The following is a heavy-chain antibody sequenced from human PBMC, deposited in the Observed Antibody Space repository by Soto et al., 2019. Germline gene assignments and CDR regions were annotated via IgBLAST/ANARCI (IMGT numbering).Heavy chain of an antibody. Sequence: SETLSLTCAVSGGSISSSNWWSWVRQPPGKGLEWIGEIYHSASTNYNPSLKIRVTISVDKSKNQFSLKLCSVTASATAVYYAARVGVGYYPYYSSYSGMDNWGQGTTV. J-gene: IGHJ6*01. CDR1: GGSISSSNW. D-gene: IGHD3-22*01. V-gene: IGHV4-4*02. CDR3: ARVGVGYYPYYSSYSGMDN. CDR2: IYHSAST.